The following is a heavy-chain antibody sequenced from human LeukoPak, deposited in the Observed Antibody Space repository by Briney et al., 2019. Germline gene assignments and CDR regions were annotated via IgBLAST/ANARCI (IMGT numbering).Heavy chain of an antibody. V-gene: IGHV3-7*05. CDR1: GLTFSSFW. D-gene: IGHD2-2*02. CDR2: IKRDGGDK. Sequence: PGGSLRLSCAASGLTFSSFWMSWVRQAPGKGLEWVANIKRDGGDKYYVDSVKGRFSISRDGAKNSLYLHMNSLRAEDTAVYYCARGDEYTTSPWGQGTLVTVSS. J-gene: IGHJ4*02. CDR3: ARGDEYTTSP.